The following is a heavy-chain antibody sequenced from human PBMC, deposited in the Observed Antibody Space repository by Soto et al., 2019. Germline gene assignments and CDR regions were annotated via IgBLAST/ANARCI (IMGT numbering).Heavy chain of an antibody. D-gene: IGHD1-7*01. CDR1: GFSLSRKGMS. CDR3: TRSTNWNYEYDVDY. CDR2: IDWEEEK. V-gene: IGHV2-70*01. Sequence: SGPTLVNPKQTLILTCAFSGFSLSRKGMSVSWIRQPPGKALEFLALIDWEEEKFYSPSLRTRLTVSKYTSKSQVVLTLTNVDPVDTATYYCTRSTNWNYEYDVDYWGQGTLVTVSS. J-gene: IGHJ4*02.